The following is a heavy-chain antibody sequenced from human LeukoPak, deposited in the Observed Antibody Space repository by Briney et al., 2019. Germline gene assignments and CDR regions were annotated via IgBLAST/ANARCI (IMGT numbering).Heavy chain of an antibody. V-gene: IGHV1-69*05. CDR2: IIPIFGTA. Sequence: GSSVKVSCKASGGTFSSYAISWVRQAPGQGLEWVGGIIPIFGTANYAQKFQGRVTITTDESTSAAYMELSSLRSEDTAVYYCARAIPGIAAAGTTRYYYYYMDVWGKGTTVTVSS. CDR3: ARAIPGIAAAGTTRYYYYYMDV. CDR1: GGTFSSYA. D-gene: IGHD6-13*01. J-gene: IGHJ6*03.